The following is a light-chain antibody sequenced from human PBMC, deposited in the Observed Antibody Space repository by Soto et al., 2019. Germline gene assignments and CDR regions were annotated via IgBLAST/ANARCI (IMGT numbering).Light chain of an antibody. CDR2: GAS. V-gene: IGKV3-15*01. Sequence: EVVMTQSPATLSVSPGERATLSCRASQSISSTLAWYQQKPGHSPRLLLYGASTRATGIPARFSGSGSGTEFTLTIRSLQSEDFAVYYCQQYSTWPLTFGGGTKVEIK. CDR3: QQYSTWPLT. CDR1: QSISST. J-gene: IGKJ4*01.